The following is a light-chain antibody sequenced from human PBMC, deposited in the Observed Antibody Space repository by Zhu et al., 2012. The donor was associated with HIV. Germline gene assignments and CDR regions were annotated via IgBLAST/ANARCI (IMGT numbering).Light chain of an antibody. CDR2: VAS. J-gene: IGKJ3*01. CDR3: QQLKTYPVT. Sequence: DIQLTQSPPFLSASVGDRVTITCRASQGISSYLAWYQQKPGKAPKLLIYVASTLQSGVPSRFSGSGYGTEFTLTISSLQLEDSATYYCQQLKTYPVTFGPGTKVDIK. V-gene: IGKV1-9*01. CDR1: QGISSY.